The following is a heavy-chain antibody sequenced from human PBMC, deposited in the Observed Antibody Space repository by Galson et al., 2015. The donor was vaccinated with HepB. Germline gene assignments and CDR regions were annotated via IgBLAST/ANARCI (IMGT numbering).Heavy chain of an antibody. CDR1: GGTFSSYA. Sequence: SVKVSCKASGGTFSSYAISWVRQAPGQGLEWMGGIIPIFGTANYAQKFQGRVTITADESTSTAYMELSSLRSEDTAVYYCARPYYLLNAFDIWGQGTMVTVSS. D-gene: IGHD3-10*01. V-gene: IGHV1-69*13. CDR2: IIPIFGTA. J-gene: IGHJ3*02. CDR3: ARPYYLLNAFDI.